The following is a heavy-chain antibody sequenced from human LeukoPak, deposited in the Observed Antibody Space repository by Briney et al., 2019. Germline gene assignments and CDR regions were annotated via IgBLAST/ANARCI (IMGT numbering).Heavy chain of an antibody. V-gene: IGHV3-30*02. D-gene: IGHD5-12*01. CDR1: GFTFSSYG. CDR2: IRYDGSNK. J-gene: IGHJ4*02. Sequence: QTGGSLRLSCAASGFTFSSYGMHRVRQAPGKGLEWVAFIRYDGSNKYYADSVKGRFTISRDNSKNTLYLQMNSLRAEDTAVYYCAKGGYSGYGGGVYFDYWGQGTLVTVSS. CDR3: AKGGYSGYGGGVYFDY.